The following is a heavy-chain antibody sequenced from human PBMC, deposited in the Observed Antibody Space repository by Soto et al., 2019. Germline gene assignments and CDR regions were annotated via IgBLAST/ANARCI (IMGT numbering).Heavy chain of an antibody. J-gene: IGHJ6*02. CDR1: GGTFSSYA. CDR3: ARGSAYTSTWGGGGYYYDEMAV. Sequence: QVQLVQSGAEVEKPGSSVKVSCKASGGTFSSYAITWVRQAPGQGLEWMGGNITMFGKTNFAQKFQGRVTINGDESTSTAYMERSSPRAEDTAVDYCARGSAYTSTWGGGGYYYDEMAVSGQGTTVTASS. D-gene: IGHD6-13*01. CDR2: NITMFGKT. V-gene: IGHV1-69*01.